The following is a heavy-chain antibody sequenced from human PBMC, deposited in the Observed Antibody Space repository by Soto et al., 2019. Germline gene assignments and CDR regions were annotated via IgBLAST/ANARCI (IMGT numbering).Heavy chain of an antibody. J-gene: IGHJ4*02. Sequence: GESVNISCKGSGYSFTSYWIAWVLHMPGKGLEWMGIIYLSDSDTRYSPSFQGRVTISADKSISTAYLQWSSLKASDTAMYYCARYSSGWPYYFDYWGQGPLVTVSS. D-gene: IGHD6-19*01. V-gene: IGHV5-51*01. CDR1: GYSFTSYW. CDR2: IYLSDSDT. CDR3: ARYSSGWPYYFDY.